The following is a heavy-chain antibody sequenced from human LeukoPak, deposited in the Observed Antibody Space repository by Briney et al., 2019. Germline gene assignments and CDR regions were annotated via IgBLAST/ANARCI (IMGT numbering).Heavy chain of an antibody. CDR1: GFTFSSYA. Sequence: GGSLRLSCAASGFTFSSYAMSWVRQAPGKGLEWVANIKQDGSEKYYVDSVKGRFTISRDNAKNSLYLRMNSLRAEDTAVYYCAREGSYSGEDYWGQGTPVTVSS. V-gene: IGHV3-7*01. J-gene: IGHJ4*02. CDR3: AREGSYSGEDY. CDR2: IKQDGSEK. D-gene: IGHD1-26*01.